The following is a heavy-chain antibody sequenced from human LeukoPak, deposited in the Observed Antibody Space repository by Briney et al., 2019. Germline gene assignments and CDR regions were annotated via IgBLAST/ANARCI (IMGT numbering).Heavy chain of an antibody. J-gene: IGHJ5*02. CDR1: GGYISSVGYS. V-gene: IGHV4-30-2*01. Sequence: SETLSLTCGVSGGYISSVGYSWSWIGQPPGKGLEWIGYIYYSGTTSYNPSLKSRVTISVDRSKHQFSLKLTSVTAADTAVYYCARDQNWFDPWGQGTLVTVSS. CDR3: ARDQNWFDP. CDR2: IYYSGTT.